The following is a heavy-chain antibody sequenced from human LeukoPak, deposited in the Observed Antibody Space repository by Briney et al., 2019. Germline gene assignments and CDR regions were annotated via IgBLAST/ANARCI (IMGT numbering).Heavy chain of an antibody. CDR3: ARLYQGKRPPDY. V-gene: IGHV4-39*01. CDR2: IFHSGST. J-gene: IGHJ4*02. Sequence: SETLSLTCTVPGDSIFSTTYYWGWIRQPPGKGLEWIGSIFHSGSTYYNPSLRSRVTISVDTSKNQLSLSLRSVTAADTAVYYCARLYQGKRPPDYWGQGTLVTVS. D-gene: IGHD6-25*01. CDR1: GDSIFSTTYY.